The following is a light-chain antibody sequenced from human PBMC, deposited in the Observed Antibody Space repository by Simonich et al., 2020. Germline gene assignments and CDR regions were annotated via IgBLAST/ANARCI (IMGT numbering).Light chain of an antibody. CDR2: DVS. Sequence: QSALTQPASVSGSPGQSITISCTGTSSDVGGYNYVSWYQQHPGKAPKLMIYDVSKRPPGVSNRFSGSKSGNTASLNISGLQAEDEADYYCSSYTSSSTWVFGGGTKLTVL. CDR3: SSYTSSSTWV. V-gene: IGLV2-14*03. CDR1: SSDVGGYNY. J-gene: IGLJ3*02.